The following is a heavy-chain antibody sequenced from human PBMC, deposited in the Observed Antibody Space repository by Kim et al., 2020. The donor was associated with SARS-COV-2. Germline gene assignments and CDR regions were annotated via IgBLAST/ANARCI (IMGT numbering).Heavy chain of an antibody. J-gene: IGHJ5*02. CDR1: GYSFTNYG. Sequence: ASVKVSCKTSGYSFTNYGVNWVRQAPLPFLSGMGWINTYTGNPAYAQGFTGRFVFSLDTSVSTAYMEIISLKAEDTAVYYCARDPGYCSSASCATWSWFDPWGQGTLVTVSS. D-gene: IGHD2-2*01. CDR3: ARDPGYCSSASCATWSWFDP. CDR2: INTYTGNP. V-gene: IGHV7-4-1*02.